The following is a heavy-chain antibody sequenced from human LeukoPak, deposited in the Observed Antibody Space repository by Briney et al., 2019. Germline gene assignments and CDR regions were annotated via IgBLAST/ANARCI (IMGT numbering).Heavy chain of an antibody. Sequence: SGTLSLTCAVSGAFITNSHWWSWARQPPGKGLEWIGEIYHSGTTNYNPSLQSRVTMSVDKSKNQFSLKLSSVTAADTAVYYRATYFYGEYGSYYFDYWGQGTLVTVSS. CDR2: IYHSGTT. CDR3: ATYFYGEYGSYYFDY. J-gene: IGHJ4*02. D-gene: IGHD4-17*01. V-gene: IGHV4-4*02. CDR1: GAFITNSHW.